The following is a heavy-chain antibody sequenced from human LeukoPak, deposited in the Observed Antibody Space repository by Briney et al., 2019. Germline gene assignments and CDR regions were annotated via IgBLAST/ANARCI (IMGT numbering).Heavy chain of an antibody. V-gene: IGHV3-21*01. CDR3: ARGHTAVTRHFDF. D-gene: IGHD4-17*01. Sequence: GGSLRLSCEASGLTFATYSTTWVRQAPGKGLEWVSIISSGSSAIFSADALKGRFTISRDDAKNLLYLDMNSLRAEDTAVHYCARGHTAVTRHFDFWGQGTLVTVSS. J-gene: IGHJ4*02. CDR2: ISSGSSAI. CDR1: GLTFATYS.